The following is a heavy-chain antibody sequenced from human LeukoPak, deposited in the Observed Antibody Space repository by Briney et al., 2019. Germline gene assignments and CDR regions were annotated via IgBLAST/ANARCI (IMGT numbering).Heavy chain of an antibody. V-gene: IGHV3-21*01. CDR3: AREAGGATEFYFDY. CDR1: GFTFSSYS. D-gene: IGHD1-26*01. Sequence: NPGGSLRLSCEASGFTFSSYSMTWVRQAPGKGLEWVAFISSSSSYIYYADSVKGRFTISRDNAKNSLYLQMNSPRAEDTAVYYCAREAGGATEFYFDYWGQGTLVTVSS. CDR2: ISSSSSYI. J-gene: IGHJ4*02.